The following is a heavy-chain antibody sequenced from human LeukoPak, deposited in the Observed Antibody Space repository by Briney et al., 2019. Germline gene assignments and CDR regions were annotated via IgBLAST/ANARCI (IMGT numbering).Heavy chain of an antibody. V-gene: IGHV3-23*01. D-gene: IGHD2-2*01. CDR1: GFTFSSYA. Sequence: GGSLRLSWAAAGFTFSSYAMSWVRQAPGKGLEWVSAISGSGGSTDYADSVKGRFTISRDNSKNTLYLQMNSLRAEDTAVYYCALYTRVVTAAKYYFDSWGQGTLVNVSS. CDR2: ISGSGGST. J-gene: IGHJ4*02. CDR3: ALYTRVVTAAKYYFDS.